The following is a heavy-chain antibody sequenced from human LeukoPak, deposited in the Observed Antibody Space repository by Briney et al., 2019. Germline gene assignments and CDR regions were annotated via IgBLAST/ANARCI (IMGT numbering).Heavy chain of an antibody. CDR3: ARHPSSTWNFFDY. CDR1: GGSISTYY. Sequence: KPSETLSLTCTVSGGSISTYYWSWIRQPPGKGLEWIGYVYFSGSTNYNPSLKSRVTISVDTSRNQFSLKLGSVTAADTAVYYCARHPSSTWNFFDYWGQGTLVTVSS. D-gene: IGHD6-13*01. CDR2: VYFSGST. V-gene: IGHV4-59*08. J-gene: IGHJ4*02.